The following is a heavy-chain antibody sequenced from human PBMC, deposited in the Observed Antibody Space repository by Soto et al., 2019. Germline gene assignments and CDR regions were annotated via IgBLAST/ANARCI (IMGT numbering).Heavy chain of an antibody. CDR3: AKERGGNNPFDY. J-gene: IGHJ4*02. D-gene: IGHD3-16*01. Sequence: GESLKISCAASGFTFSSYAMSWVRQAPGKGLEWVSAISGSGGSTYYADSVKGRFTISRDNSKNTLYLQMNSLRAEDTAVYYCAKERGGNNPFDYWGQGTLVTVSS. V-gene: IGHV3-23*01. CDR1: GFTFSSYA. CDR2: ISGSGGST.